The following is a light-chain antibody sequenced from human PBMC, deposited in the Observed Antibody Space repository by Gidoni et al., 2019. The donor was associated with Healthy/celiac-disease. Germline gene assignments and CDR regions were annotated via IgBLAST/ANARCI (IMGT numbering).Light chain of an antibody. J-gene: IGKJ5*01. V-gene: IGKV3-11*01. CDR2: DAS. CDR1: QSVSSY. CDR3: QQPNT. Sequence: EIVLTQPPATLSLSPGERATLSCRASQSVSSYLAWYQQKPGQAPRLLIYDASNRTTGIPARFSGSGSGTDFTLTISSLEPEDFAVYYCQQPNTFGQGTRLEIK.